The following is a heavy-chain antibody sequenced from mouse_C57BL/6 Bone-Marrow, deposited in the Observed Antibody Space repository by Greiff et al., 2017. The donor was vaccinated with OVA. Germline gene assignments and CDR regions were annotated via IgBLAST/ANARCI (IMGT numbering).Heavy chain of an antibody. CDR2: IDPSDSYT. CDR1: GYTFTSYW. D-gene: IGHD1-1*01. J-gene: IGHJ4*01. Sequence: VQLQQPGAELVKPGASVKLSCKASGYTFTSYWMQWVKQRPGQGLEWIGEIDPSDSYTNYNQKFKGKATLTVDTSSSTAYMQLSSLTSEDSAVYDCARHGSSPLYAMDNWGQGNSDTASS. V-gene: IGHV1-50*01. CDR3: ARHGSSPLYAMDN.